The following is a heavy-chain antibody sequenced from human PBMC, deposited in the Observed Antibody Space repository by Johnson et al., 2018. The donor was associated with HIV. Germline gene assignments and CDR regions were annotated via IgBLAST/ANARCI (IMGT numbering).Heavy chain of an antibody. CDR1: GFTFSSYG. Sequence: QVQLVESGEGLVQPGRSLRLSCAASGFTFSSYGMHWVRQAPGKGLEWVAVIAYDGSNKYYADSVKGRFTISRDNAKNSLYLQMNSLRAEDTAVYYCARGGSSRRGGVYAFDIWGQGTMVTVSS. V-gene: IGHV3-30*03. J-gene: IGHJ3*02. CDR2: IAYDGSNK. D-gene: IGHD3-16*01. CDR3: ARGGSSRRGGVYAFDI.